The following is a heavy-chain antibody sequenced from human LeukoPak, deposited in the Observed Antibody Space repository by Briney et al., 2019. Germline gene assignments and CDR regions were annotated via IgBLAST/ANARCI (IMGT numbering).Heavy chain of an antibody. J-gene: IGHJ4*02. Sequence: PGGPLKTSCQGSGSPFTIYFIGWVRQIHGKGLEWMGILKPVDSDTTYSPCFEGQVTISADTTISTAYLQSCSLKASATVMYYCTSGSSGYDNWGQGTLVTVSS. V-gene: IGHV5-51*01. CDR1: GSPFTIYF. D-gene: IGHD6-19*01. CDR2: LKPVDSDT. CDR3: TSGSSGYDN.